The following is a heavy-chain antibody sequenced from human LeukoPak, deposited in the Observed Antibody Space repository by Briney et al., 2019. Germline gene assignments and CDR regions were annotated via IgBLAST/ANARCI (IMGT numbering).Heavy chain of an antibody. CDR1: SDSIFTSNW. Sequence: SETLSLTCTVSSDSIFTSNWWSWVRQPPGKGLEWIGQIFHSGSTNYNPSLKSRVTISVDTSKNQFSLKLSSVTAADTAVYYCASGSSGYYYARGARYYFDYWGQGTLVTVSS. D-gene: IGHD3-22*01. V-gene: IGHV4-4*02. J-gene: IGHJ4*02. CDR3: ASGSSGYYYARGARYYFDY. CDR2: IFHSGST.